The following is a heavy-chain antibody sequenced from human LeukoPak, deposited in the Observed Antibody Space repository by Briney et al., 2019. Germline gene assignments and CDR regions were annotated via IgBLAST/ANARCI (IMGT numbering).Heavy chain of an antibody. CDR2: INPNSGTT. CDR3: ARDRTTVTIFDH. J-gene: IGHJ4*02. Sequence: ASVKVSCKASGYTFTGYYMHWVRQAPGQGLEWLACINPNSGTTNYAPNLQGRATMTSDTSTNTVYMELNRLTSDDTAVYFCARDRTTVTIFDHWGQGTLVTVSS. D-gene: IGHD4-17*01. V-gene: IGHV1-2*02. CDR1: GYTFTGYY.